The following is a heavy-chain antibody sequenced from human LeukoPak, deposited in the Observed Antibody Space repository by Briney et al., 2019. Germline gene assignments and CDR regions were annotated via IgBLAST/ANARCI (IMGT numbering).Heavy chain of an antibody. CDR3: ARVVYSSGIFDY. D-gene: IGHD6-19*01. J-gene: IGHJ4*02. V-gene: IGHV1-3*01. CDR2: INAGNGNT. CDR1: GYTFTSYA. Sequence: ASVKVSCKASGYTFTSYAMHWVRQAPGQRLEWMGWINAGNGNTKYSQKFQGRVTITRDTSASTAYMELSSLRSEDTAVYYCARVVYSSGIFDYWGQGTLVTVSS.